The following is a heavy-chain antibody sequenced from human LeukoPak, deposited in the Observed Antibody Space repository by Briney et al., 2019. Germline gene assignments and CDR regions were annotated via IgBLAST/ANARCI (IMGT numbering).Heavy chain of an antibody. CDR1: GYTFTGYY. V-gene: IGHV1-2*02. D-gene: IGHD3-10*01. CDR3: ARAGGMVEAFDI. Sequence: GASVKVSCKASGYTFTGYYMHWVRQAPGQGLEWMGWINPNSGGTNYAQKFQGRVTITRDTSISTAYMELSRLRSDDTAVYDCARAGGMVEAFDIWGQGTMVTVSS. CDR2: INPNSGGT. J-gene: IGHJ3*02.